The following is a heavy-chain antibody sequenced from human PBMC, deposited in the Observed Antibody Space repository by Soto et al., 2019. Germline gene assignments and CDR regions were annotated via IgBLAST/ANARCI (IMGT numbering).Heavy chain of an antibody. J-gene: IGHJ4*02. V-gene: IGHV3-33*01. Sequence: PGGSLRLSCAASGFTFSSSVMHWVRQAPGKGLKWVAVIWHDGSNKYYVDSVKGRFTISRDNSKNTLYLQMNSLRAEDTALYYCARESGSYHLDYWGQGTLVTVSS. CDR2: IWHDGSNK. D-gene: IGHD1-26*01. CDR3: ARESGSYHLDY. CDR1: GFTFSSSV.